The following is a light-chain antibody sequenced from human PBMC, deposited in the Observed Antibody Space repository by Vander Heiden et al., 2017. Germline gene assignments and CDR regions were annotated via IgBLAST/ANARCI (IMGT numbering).Light chain of an antibody. J-gene: IGKJ5*01. CDR3: QQYYSSHT. CDR1: QSVLYSSNNMNY. CDR2: WAS. Sequence: DIVMTQSPDSLPLPLGARSTIHGKSSQSVLYSSNNMNYLAWYQHKPGQPPKLLIYWASTRESGVPDRFSGRGSGTDFTLTISSLQDEDVAVYYCQQYYSSHTFGQGTRLEIK. V-gene: IGKV4-1*01.